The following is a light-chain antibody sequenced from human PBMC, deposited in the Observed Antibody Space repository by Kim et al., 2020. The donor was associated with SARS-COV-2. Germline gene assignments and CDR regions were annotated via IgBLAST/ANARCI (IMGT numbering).Light chain of an antibody. Sequence: VAPGQTARNNCSGKVLAKKYGRWYQQKPGQAPVFVIYKDTERPSGTPNRFSGSRSGTTVTLTISGARVEDEADYYCYSATDNNRVFGGGTQLTVL. CDR2: KDT. J-gene: IGLJ3*02. V-gene: IGLV3-27*01. CDR3: YSATDNNRV. CDR1: VLAKKY.